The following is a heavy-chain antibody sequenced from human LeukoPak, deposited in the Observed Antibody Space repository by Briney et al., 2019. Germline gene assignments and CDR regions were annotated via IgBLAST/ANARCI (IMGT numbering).Heavy chain of an antibody. CDR1: GFIFSTYN. Sequence: GGSLRLSCAASGFIFSTYNMNWVRQAPGKGLEWLSSISSGSNTIAYADSVKGRFTISRDNAQNSLYLQMNSLRAEDTAIYYCATSTAAAGTDWGQGTLVTVSS. D-gene: IGHD6-13*01. CDR3: ATSTAAAGTD. CDR2: ISSGSNTI. V-gene: IGHV3-48*04. J-gene: IGHJ4*02.